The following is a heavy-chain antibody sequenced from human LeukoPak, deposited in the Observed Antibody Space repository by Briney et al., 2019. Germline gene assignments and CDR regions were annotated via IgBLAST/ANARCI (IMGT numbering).Heavy chain of an antibody. CDR3: AKVGSGSYDG. CDR1: GFTFIDYD. CDR2: IGIRGDT. Sequence: GGSLRLSCAASGFTFIDYDMHWVRQVIGKGLEWVSAIGIRGDTHYSGSVKGRFTISRENAESSLYLQMNSLRAEDTALYYCAKVGSGSYDGWGQGTLVTVSS. J-gene: IGHJ4*02. V-gene: IGHV3-13*01. D-gene: IGHD3-10*01.